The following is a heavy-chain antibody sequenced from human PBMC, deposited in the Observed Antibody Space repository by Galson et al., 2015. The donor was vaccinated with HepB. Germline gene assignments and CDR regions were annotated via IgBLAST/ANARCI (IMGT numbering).Heavy chain of an antibody. CDR1: GFTVSSNY. CDR2: IYSGGST. V-gene: IGHV3-66*02. D-gene: IGHD2-2*01. J-gene: IGHJ3*02. CDR3: ASVYCSSTSCFNDAFDI. Sequence: SLRLSCAASGFTVSSNYMSWVRQAPGKGLEWVSVIYSGGSTYYADSVKGRFTISRDNSKNTLYLQMNSLRAEDTAVYYCASVYCSSTSCFNDAFDIWGQGTMVTVSS.